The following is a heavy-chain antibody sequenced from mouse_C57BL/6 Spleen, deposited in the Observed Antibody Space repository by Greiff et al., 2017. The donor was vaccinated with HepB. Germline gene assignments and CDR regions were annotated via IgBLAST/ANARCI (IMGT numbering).Heavy chain of an antibody. J-gene: IGHJ2*01. CDR1: GYTFTSYW. CDR2: IDPSDSYT. D-gene: IGHD3-3*01. V-gene: IGHV1-69*01. Sequence: QVQLQQPGAELVMPGASVKLSCKASGYTFTSYWMHWVKQRPGQGLEWIGEIDPSDSYTNYNQKFKGKSTLTVDKSSSTAYMQLSSLTSEDSAVYYWARSRDGDYWGQGTTLTVSS. CDR3: ARSRDGDY.